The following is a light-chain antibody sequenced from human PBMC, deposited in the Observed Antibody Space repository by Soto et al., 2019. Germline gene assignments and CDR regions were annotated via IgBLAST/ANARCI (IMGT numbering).Light chain of an antibody. Sequence: QSALTQPPSVSAAPRQKVTISCSGSTSNIGTNSVSWYQQLPGTAPKLLIYDNNKRPSGISYRFSASKSGTSATLAITGLQTGDEADYYCGTWDSSLSTGVFGGGTKVTVL. CDR2: DNN. V-gene: IGLV1-51*01. CDR3: GTWDSSLSTGV. J-gene: IGLJ2*01. CDR1: TSNIGTNS.